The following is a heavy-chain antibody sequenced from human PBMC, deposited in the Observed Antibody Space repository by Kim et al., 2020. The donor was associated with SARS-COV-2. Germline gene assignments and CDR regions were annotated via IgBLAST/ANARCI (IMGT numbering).Heavy chain of an antibody. J-gene: IGHJ4*02. V-gene: IGHV3-30*01. CDR3: ARAHSGSYYNAFDY. Sequence: AASVKSRFTISRDNSKNTLYLQMNSLRAEDTAVYYCARAHSGSYYNAFDYWGQGTLVTVSS. D-gene: IGHD1-26*01.